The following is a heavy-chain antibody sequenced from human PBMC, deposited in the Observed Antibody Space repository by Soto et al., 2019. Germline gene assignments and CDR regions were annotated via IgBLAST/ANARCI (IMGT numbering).Heavy chain of an antibody. D-gene: IGHD3-22*01. CDR3: ARPLFGDTSGYSY. Sequence: PGESLKISCKGSGYSFTWYWIGWVRQMPGKGLEWMGIIYPGDSNTRYSPSFQGQVTISADKSTSTAYLQWSSLKAADTAIYYCARPLFGDTSGYSYWGQGTLVTVS. J-gene: IGHJ4*02. CDR2: IYPGDSNT. V-gene: IGHV5-51*01. CDR1: GYSFTWYW.